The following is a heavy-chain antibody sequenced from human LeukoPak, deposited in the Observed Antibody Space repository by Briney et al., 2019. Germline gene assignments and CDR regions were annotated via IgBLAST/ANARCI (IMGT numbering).Heavy chain of an antibody. CDR1: GGSISSYY. Sequence: SETLSLTCTVSGGSISSYYWSWIRQPPGKGLEWIGYIYYSGSTNYNPSLKSRVTISVDTSKNQFYLKLSSVTAADTAVYYCARAHRYQYYGILTGYSHGYYFDYWGQGTLVTVSS. D-gene: IGHD3-9*01. J-gene: IGHJ4*02. CDR2: IYYSGST. CDR3: ARAHRYQYYGILTGYSHGYYFDY. V-gene: IGHV4-59*01.